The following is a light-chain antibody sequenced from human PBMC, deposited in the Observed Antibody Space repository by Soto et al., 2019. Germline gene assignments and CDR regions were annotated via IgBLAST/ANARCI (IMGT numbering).Light chain of an antibody. CDR1: QSVNYY. Sequence: EIVLTQSPATLSLSPGERATLSCRASQSVNYYLAWYHQKPGQAPRLLIYEASNRATGIPARFSASGSGTDFTPTISSLELEDFAGYYCQQRSNTFGQGTRLEMK. CDR2: EAS. V-gene: IGKV3-11*01. CDR3: QQRSNT. J-gene: IGKJ5*01.